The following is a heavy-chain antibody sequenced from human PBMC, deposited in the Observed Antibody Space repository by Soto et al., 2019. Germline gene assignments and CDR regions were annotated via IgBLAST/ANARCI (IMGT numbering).Heavy chain of an antibody. CDR1: GYTFTGYY. J-gene: IGHJ6*02. D-gene: IGHD3-3*01. Sequence: ASVKVSCKASGYTFTGYYMHWVRQAPGQGLEWMGWINPNSGGTNYAQKFQGWVTMTRDTSISTAYMELSRLRSDDTAVYYCARERYDFWSGPRGYYGMDVWGQGATVTVSS. CDR3: ARERYDFWSGPRGYYGMDV. CDR2: INPNSGGT. V-gene: IGHV1-2*04.